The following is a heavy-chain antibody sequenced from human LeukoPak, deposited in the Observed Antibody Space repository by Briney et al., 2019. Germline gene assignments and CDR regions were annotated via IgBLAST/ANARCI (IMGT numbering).Heavy chain of an antibody. CDR3: AKALRSSGWYPFDP. CDR1: GFTFSS. CDR2: ISSSGGTR. J-gene: IGHJ5*02. Sequence: PGGSLRLSCAASGFTFSSSGFIFRDYEMYWVRQAPGKGLEWVSYISSSGGTRYYADPVKGRFPISRDNAKKSLYLHMDSLRAEDTAVYYCAKALRSSGWYPFDPWGQGTLVTVSS. D-gene: IGHD6-19*01. V-gene: IGHV3-48*03.